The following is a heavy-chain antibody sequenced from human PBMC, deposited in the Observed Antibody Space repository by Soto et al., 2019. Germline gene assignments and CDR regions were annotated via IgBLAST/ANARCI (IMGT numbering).Heavy chain of an antibody. CDR1: GGSISSGGYY. D-gene: IGHD3-10*01. CDR2: IYYSGST. V-gene: IGHV4-31*03. CDR3: ARDSRWFGSNSSADY. Sequence: PSETLSLTCTVSGGSISSGGYYWSWIRQHPGKGLEWIGYIYYSGSTYYNPSLKSRVTISVDTSKNQFSLKLSSVTAADTAVYYCARDSRWFGSNSSADYWGQGTLVTVSS. J-gene: IGHJ4*02.